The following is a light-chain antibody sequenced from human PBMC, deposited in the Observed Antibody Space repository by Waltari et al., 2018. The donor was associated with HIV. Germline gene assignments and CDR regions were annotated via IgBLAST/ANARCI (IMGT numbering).Light chain of an antibody. CDR1: QRVRTR. V-gene: IGKV3-15*01. CDR2: GAS. Sequence: EIVLTQSPATLSVSPGERATLSCRASQRVRTRLAWYQQRPGQPPRLLVYGASTRATDIPARFSGSGSGTDFTLTISSLQSEDFAVYYCQQYYNWPPLTFGGGTKVEI. CDR3: QQYYNWPPLT. J-gene: IGKJ4*01.